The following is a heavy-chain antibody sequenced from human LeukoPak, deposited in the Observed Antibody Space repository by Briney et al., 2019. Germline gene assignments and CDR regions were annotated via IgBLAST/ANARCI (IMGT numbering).Heavy chain of an antibody. CDR1: GFTFSSYG. V-gene: IGHV3-30*18. D-gene: IGHD6-19*01. Sequence: PGGSLRLPCAASGFTFSSYGMHWVRQAPGKGLEWVAVISYDGSNKYYADSVKGRFTISRDNSKNTLYLQMNSLRAEDTAVYYCANLVAGRDYWGQGTLVTVSS. CDR3: ANLVAGRDY. CDR2: ISYDGSNK. J-gene: IGHJ4*02.